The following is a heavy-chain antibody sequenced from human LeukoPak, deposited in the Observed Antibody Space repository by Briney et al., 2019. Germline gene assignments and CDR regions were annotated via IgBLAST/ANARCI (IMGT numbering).Heavy chain of an antibody. CDR2: IVTSGST. V-gene: IGHV4-4*07. CDR1: GGSISDYA. CDR3: ARPYNSGNDDVFDI. Sequence: KPSETLSLTCTVSGGSISDYAWNWIRQPAGKGLEWIGRIVTSGSTNYNPSLKSRVTMSLDPSKNQFSLKLSSLTAADTAVYYCARPYNSGNDDVFDIWGQGTLVAVSS. J-gene: IGHJ3*02. D-gene: IGHD1-1*01.